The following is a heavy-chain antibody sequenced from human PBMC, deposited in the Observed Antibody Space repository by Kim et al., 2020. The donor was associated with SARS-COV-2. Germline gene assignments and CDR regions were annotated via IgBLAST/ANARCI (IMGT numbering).Heavy chain of an antibody. CDR3: AKDFRSPRGYSGYDPPDY. V-gene: IGHV3-23*01. Sequence: KGRFTISRDNSKNTLYLQMNSLRAEDTAVYYCAKDFRSPRGYSGYDPPDYWGQGTLVTVSS. D-gene: IGHD5-12*01. J-gene: IGHJ4*02.